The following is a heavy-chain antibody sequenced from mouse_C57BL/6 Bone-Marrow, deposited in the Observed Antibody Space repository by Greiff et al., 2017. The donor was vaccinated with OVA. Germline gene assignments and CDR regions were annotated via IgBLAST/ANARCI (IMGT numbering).Heavy chain of an antibody. J-gene: IGHJ1*03. Sequence: EVQLVESGGGLVQPKGSLKLSCAASGFSFNTYAMNWVRQAPGKGLEWVARIRSKSNNYATYYADSVKDRFTISRDDSESMLYLQMNNLKTEDTAMYYCVRQITTVVATDWYFDVWGTGTTVTVSS. V-gene: IGHV10-1*01. CDR3: VRQITTVVATDWYFDV. D-gene: IGHD1-1*01. CDR2: IRSKSNNYAT. CDR1: GFSFNTYA.